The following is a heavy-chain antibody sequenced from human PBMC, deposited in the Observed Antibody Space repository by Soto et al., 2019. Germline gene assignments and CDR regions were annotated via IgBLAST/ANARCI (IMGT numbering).Heavy chain of an antibody. Sequence: HPGGSLRLSCAASGFTFSSYGMHWVRQAPGKGLEWVAVIWYDGSNKYYADSVKGRFTISRDNSKNTLYLQMNSLRAEDKAVYYCARDSKIVGANYYFDYWGQGT. D-gene: IGHD1-26*01. CDR2: IWYDGSNK. CDR3: ARDSKIVGANYYFDY. V-gene: IGHV3-33*01. J-gene: IGHJ4*02. CDR1: GFTFSSYG.